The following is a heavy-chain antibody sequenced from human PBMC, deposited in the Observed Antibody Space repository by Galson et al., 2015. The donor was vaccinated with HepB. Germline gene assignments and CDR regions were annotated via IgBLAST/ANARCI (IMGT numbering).Heavy chain of an antibody. V-gene: IGHV3-9*01. Sequence: SLRLSCSASGFSFDDYALHWVRPAPGKGLAWVSGISWNSGSIGYADSVKGRFTISRDNAKNSLYLQMNSLRAEDTALYYCAKDIDRGAAAGTGGDYWGQGTLVTVSS. CDR1: GFSFDDYA. CDR2: ISWNSGSI. D-gene: IGHD6-13*01. J-gene: IGHJ4*02. CDR3: AKDIDRGAAAGTGGDY.